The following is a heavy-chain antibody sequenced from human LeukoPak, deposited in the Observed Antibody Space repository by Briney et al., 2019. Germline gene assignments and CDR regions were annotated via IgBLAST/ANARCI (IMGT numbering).Heavy chain of an antibody. Sequence: SGGSLRLSCAASGFTFSNYGMNWVRQAPGKGLEWVSAASGEGYSRYYAGPVRDRFTISRDNSKNTLFLQMNSLRVDDTGVYYCAKGGASMVTAHYYGMDVWGQGTTVTVSS. CDR3: AKGGASMVTAHYYGMDV. V-gene: IGHV3-23*01. CDR2: ASGEGYSR. CDR1: GFTFSNYG. D-gene: IGHD2-21*02. J-gene: IGHJ6*02.